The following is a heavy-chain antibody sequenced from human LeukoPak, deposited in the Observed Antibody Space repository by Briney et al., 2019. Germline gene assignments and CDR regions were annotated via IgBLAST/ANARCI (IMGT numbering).Heavy chain of an antibody. D-gene: IGHD5-24*01. J-gene: IGHJ3*02. Sequence: GGSLRLSCAASGFTFSSYDMHWVRQATGKGLEWVSAIGTAGDTYYPGSVKGRFTISRENAKNSLYLQMNSLRAGDTAVYYCARARRDGYNRDAFDIWGQGTMVTVSS. V-gene: IGHV3-13*01. CDR2: IGTAGDT. CDR1: GFTFSSYD. CDR3: ARARRDGYNRDAFDI.